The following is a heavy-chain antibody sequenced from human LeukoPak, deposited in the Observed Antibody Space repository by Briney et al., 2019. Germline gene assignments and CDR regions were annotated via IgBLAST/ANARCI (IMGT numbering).Heavy chain of an antibody. V-gene: IGHV4-39*01. CDR3: ARRTALLSDY. CDR1: GGSISSSSYY. CDR2: IYYSGST. Sequence: PSETLSLTCTVSGGSISSSSYYWAWIRQPPGKGLEWIGSIYYSGSTYYNPSLKSRVTISVDTSKNQFSLKLSSVTAADSAVYYCARRTALLSDYWGLGTLVTVSS. D-gene: IGHD3-10*01. J-gene: IGHJ4*02.